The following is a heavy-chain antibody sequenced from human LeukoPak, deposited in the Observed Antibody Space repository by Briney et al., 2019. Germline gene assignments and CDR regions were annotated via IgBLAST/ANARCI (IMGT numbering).Heavy chain of an antibody. CDR1: GYTFTSYW. Sequence: GESLKISCKGSGYTFTSYWIGWVRQMPGKGLEWMAIIYPSDSDTRYSPSFQGHVTISADRSLSTAYLQWSSLKASDTAIYYCARRTGSRKYDYWGQGTLVTVSS. CDR3: ARRTGSRKYDY. J-gene: IGHJ4*02. V-gene: IGHV5-51*01. CDR2: IYPSDSDT. D-gene: IGHD1-14*01.